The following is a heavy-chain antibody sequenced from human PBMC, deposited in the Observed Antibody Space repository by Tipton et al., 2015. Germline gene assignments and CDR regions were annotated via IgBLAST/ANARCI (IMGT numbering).Heavy chain of an antibody. V-gene: IGHV3-21*01. Sequence: SLRLSCAASGFTFSSYSMNWVRQAPGKGLEWVSSITSSSSYIYYADSVKGRFTISRDNAKNSLYLQMNSLRAEDTAVYYCVRDWGYCTSASCNTDNYYGLDVWGQGTTVTVSS. D-gene: IGHD2-2*01. CDR3: VRDWGYCTSASCNTDNYYGLDV. J-gene: IGHJ6*02. CDR1: GFTFSSYS. CDR2: ITSSSSYI.